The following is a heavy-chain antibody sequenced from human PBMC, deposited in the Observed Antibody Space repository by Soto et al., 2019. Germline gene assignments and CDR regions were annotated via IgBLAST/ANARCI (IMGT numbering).Heavy chain of an antibody. V-gene: IGHV4-59*01. Sequence: SETLSLTCTVSGGSISSYYWSWIRQPPGKGLEWIGYIYYSGSTNYNPSLKSRVTISVDTSKNQFSPKLSSVTVADTAVYYCARAADYYDSSGYYFDYWGQGTLVTVSS. CDR3: ARAADYYDSSGYYFDY. CDR1: GGSISSYY. J-gene: IGHJ4*02. CDR2: IYYSGST. D-gene: IGHD3-22*01.